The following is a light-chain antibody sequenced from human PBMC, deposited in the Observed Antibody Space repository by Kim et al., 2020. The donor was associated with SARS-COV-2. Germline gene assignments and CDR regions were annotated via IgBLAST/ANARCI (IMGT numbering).Light chain of an antibody. CDR2: KVS. Sequence: VVMTQSPLSLPVTLGQPASISCRSSQSLVDSDGNTYLHWFQQRPGQSPRRLIYKVSNRDSGVPDRFSGSGSGTDFTLEISRVEAEDVGVYYCMQGTHWPLTFGQGTKVDIK. CDR1: QSLVDSDGNTY. J-gene: IGKJ1*01. CDR3: MQGTHWPLT. V-gene: IGKV2-30*01.